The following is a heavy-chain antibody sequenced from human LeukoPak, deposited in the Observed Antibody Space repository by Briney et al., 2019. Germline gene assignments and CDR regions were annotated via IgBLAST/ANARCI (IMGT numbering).Heavy chain of an antibody. J-gene: IGHJ6*02. V-gene: IGHV3-30-3*01. D-gene: IGHD5-18*01. Sequence: PGRSLRLSCAASGFTFSSYAMHWVRQAPGKGLEWVAVISYDGSNKYYADSVKGLFTISRDNSKNTLYLQMNSLRAEDTAVYYCAGANTAMSISGYYGMDVWGQGTTVTVSS. CDR1: GFTFSSYA. CDR2: ISYDGSNK. CDR3: AGANTAMSISGYYGMDV.